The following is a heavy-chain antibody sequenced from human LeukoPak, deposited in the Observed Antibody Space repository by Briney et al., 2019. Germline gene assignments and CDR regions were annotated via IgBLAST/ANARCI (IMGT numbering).Heavy chain of an antibody. CDR3: ARVGDSGAFDI. CDR1: GFTFSDYS. J-gene: IGHJ3*02. CDR2: ISSSGDST. D-gene: IGHD3-10*01. V-gene: IGHV3-64*01. Sequence: PGGSLRLSCAASGFTFSDYSMHWIRQAPGKGLEYGSAISSSGDSTYYANSVKGRFTISRDISKNTLYLQMGSLRAEDMAVYYCARVGDSGAFDIWGQETMVTVSS.